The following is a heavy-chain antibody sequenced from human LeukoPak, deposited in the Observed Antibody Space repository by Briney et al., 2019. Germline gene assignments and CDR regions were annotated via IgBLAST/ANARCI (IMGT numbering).Heavy chain of an antibody. D-gene: IGHD3-16*01. CDR1: GFTFSSYG. CDR3: AKDQQGGGFDY. V-gene: IGHV3-30*18. CDR2: ISYDGSNK. J-gene: IGHJ4*02. Sequence: GGSLRLSCAASGFTFSSYGMHWVRQAPGKGLEWVAVISYDGSNKYYADSVKGRFTISRDNSKNTLYLQMNSLRAEDTAVYYCAKDQQGGGFDYWGQGTLVTVSS.